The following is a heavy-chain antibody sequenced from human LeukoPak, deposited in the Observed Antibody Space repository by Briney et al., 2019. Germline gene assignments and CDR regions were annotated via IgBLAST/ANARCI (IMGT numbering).Heavy chain of an antibody. V-gene: IGHV3-21*01. CDR1: GFTFSSYS. CDR3: AKTHSSGYPFDY. D-gene: IGHD3-22*01. J-gene: IGHJ4*02. CDR2: ISSRSSYI. Sequence: GGSLRLSCAASGFTFSSYSMNWVRQAPGKGLEWVSSISSRSSYIYYADSVKGQFTISRDNAKNSLFLQMNSLRAEDTAVYYCAKTHSSGYPFDYWGQGTLVTVSS.